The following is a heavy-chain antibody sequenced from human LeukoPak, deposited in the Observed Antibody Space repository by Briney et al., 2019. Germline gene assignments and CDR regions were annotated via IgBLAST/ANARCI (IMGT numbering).Heavy chain of an antibody. J-gene: IGHJ5*02. Sequence: SETLSLTCTVSGGSISSYYWSWIRQPPGKGLEWIGYIYYSGSTNYNPSLKSRVTISVDTSKNQFSLKLSSVTAADTAVYYCARDTSGYYDSSGLAFDPWGQGTLVTVSP. CDR2: IYYSGST. V-gene: IGHV4-59*01. CDR1: GGSISSYY. CDR3: ARDTSGYYDSSGLAFDP. D-gene: IGHD3-22*01.